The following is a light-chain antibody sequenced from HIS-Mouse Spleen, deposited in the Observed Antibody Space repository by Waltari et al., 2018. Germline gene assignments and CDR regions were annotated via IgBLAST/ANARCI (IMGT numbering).Light chain of an antibody. CDR2: EDS. Sequence: SDYLTQPPSASVSPGQKARITCSGDALPNKNSDWYPHKSGQAPVLVIYEDSKRPSGIPERFSGSSSGTMATLTISGAQVEDEADYYCYSTDSSGNHRVFGGGTKLTVL. CDR3: YSTDSSGNHRV. V-gene: IGLV3-10*01. CDR1: ALPNKN. J-gene: IGLJ2*01.